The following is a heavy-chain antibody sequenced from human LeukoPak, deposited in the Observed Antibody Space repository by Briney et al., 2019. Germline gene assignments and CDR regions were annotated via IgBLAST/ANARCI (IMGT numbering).Heavy chain of an antibody. CDR1: GGSFSGYY. CDR2: INHSGST. Sequence: SETLSLTCAVYGGSFSGYYWSWIRQPPGKGLEWIGEINHSGSTNYNPSLKSRVTISVDTSKNQFSLKLSSVTAADTAVYYCARVADYYYYGMDVWGQGTTVTVSS. J-gene: IGHJ6*02. D-gene: IGHD2-15*01. V-gene: IGHV4-34*01. CDR3: ARVADYYYYGMDV.